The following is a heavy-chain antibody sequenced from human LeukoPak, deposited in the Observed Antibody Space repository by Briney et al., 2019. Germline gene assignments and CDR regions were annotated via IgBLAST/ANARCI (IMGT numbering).Heavy chain of an antibody. Sequence: GGSLRLTCAASGFTFDDYTMYWVRKAPGPGLEWVSLISWDGGSTYYADSVKGRFTISRDNSKNSLYLQMNSLRTEDTALYYCAKGIGSSSYYYYMDVWGKGTTVTVSS. J-gene: IGHJ6*03. CDR1: GFTFDDYT. CDR2: ISWDGGST. V-gene: IGHV3-43*01. D-gene: IGHD6-13*01. CDR3: AKGIGSSSYYYYMDV.